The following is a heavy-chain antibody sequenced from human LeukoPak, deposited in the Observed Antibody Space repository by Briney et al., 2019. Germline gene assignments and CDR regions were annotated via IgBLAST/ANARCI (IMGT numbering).Heavy chain of an antibody. CDR3: ARDYSSSWYGREYYYYYMDV. Sequence: PTGGSLRLSCAAAGFTFSSYGMHWVRQAPGKGLEWVAVISYDGSNKYYADSVKGRFTISRDNSKNTLYLQMNSLRAEDTAVYYCARDYSSSWYGREYYYYYMDVWGKGTTVTVSS. CDR2: ISYDGSNK. V-gene: IGHV3-30*03. J-gene: IGHJ6*03. CDR1: GFTFSSYG. D-gene: IGHD6-13*01.